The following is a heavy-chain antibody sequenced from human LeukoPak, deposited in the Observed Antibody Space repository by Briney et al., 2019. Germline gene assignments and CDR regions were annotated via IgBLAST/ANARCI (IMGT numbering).Heavy chain of an antibody. Sequence: ASVKVSCKASGYTFTNYYMHWVRQAPGQGLEWMGLINPSGGSTSYAEKFQGRVIMTRDTSISTAYMELSRLRSDDTAVYYCARPPYSGTYYFDYWGRGTLVTVSS. CDR2: INPSGGST. V-gene: IGHV1-46*01. CDR3: ARPPYSGTYYFDY. CDR1: GYTFTNYY. D-gene: IGHD1-26*01. J-gene: IGHJ4*02.